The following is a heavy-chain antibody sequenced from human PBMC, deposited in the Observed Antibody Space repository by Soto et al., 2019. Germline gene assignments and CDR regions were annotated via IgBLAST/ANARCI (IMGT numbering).Heavy chain of an antibody. J-gene: IGHJ5*02. D-gene: IGHD2-2*01. CDR1: GGSISSGGYY. CDR2: IYYSGST. Sequence: SETLSLTCTVSGGSISSGGYYWSWIRQHPGKGLEWIGYIYYSGSTYYNPSLKSRVTISVDTSKNQFSLKLSSVTAADTAVYYCASSKRRYCSSTSCPGRFWFDPWGQGTLVTVSS. V-gene: IGHV4-31*03. CDR3: ASSKRRYCSSTSCPGRFWFDP.